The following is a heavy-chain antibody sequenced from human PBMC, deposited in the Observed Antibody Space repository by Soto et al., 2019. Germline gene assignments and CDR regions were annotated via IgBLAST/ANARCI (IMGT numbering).Heavy chain of an antibody. CDR3: ARGEEYGVYYYYGMDV. CDR2: IWADGSNK. D-gene: IGHD4-17*01. J-gene: IGHJ6*02. Sequence: QVQLVESGGGVVQPGRSLRLSCAASGFTFSSYGMHWVRQAPGKGLEWVAVIWADGSNKYYADSVKGRFTISRDNSKNTLDLQMDSLRAEDTPVYYCARGEEYGVYYYYGMDVWGQGTTVTVSS. CDR1: GFTFSSYG. V-gene: IGHV3-33*01.